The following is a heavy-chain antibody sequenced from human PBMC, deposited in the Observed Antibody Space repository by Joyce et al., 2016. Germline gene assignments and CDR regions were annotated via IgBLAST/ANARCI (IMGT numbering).Heavy chain of an antibody. CDR1: GFTFSDYY. V-gene: IGHV3-11*06. CDR2: SSSTISYT. CDR3: ARGGEGPMNY. D-gene: IGHD3-16*01. Sequence: QVQLVESGGGLVKPGVSLRLSCAASGFTFSDYYMSWIRQAPGKGLEWVSYSSSTISYTNYADSVKGRLTSSRDNAKNSLYLQMNSLRAEDTAVYYCARGGEGPMNYWGHGTLVTVSS. J-gene: IGHJ4*01.